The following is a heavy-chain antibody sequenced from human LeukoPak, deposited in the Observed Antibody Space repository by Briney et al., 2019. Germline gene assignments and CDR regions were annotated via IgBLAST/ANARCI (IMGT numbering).Heavy chain of an antibody. CDR2: IHPNSGGT. CDR3: ARASPHGNYDSSGYPDLFDY. V-gene: IGHV1-2*02. Sequence: ASVKVSCKASGYTFTDYYMHWVRQAHGQGLEWLGWIHPNSGGTTYAQKFRGRGTMTRDTSISTAYMELSRLRSDDTAVYYCARASPHGNYDSSGYPDLFDYWGQGTLVTVSS. J-gene: IGHJ4*02. D-gene: IGHD3-22*01. CDR1: GYTFTDYY.